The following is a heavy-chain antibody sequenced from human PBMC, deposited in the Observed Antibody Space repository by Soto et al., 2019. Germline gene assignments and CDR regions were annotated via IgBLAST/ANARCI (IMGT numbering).Heavy chain of an antibody. CDR2: IYYSGST. V-gene: IGHV4-30-4*01. CDR3: ATNPRYYDSSGYYYSEVGY. D-gene: IGHD3-22*01. Sequence: PSETLSLTCTVSGGSISSGDYYWSWIRQPPGKGLEWIGYIYYSGSTYYNPSFKSRVTISLDTSKNQFSLNVTSVTAADTAVYYCATNPRYYDSSGYYYSEVGYWGQGTLVTVSS. CDR1: GGSISSGDYY. J-gene: IGHJ4*02.